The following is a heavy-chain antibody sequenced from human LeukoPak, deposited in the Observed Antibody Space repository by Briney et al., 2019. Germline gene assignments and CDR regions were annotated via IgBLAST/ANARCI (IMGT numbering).Heavy chain of an antibody. V-gene: IGHV3-30*18. CDR1: GFTFSSYG. D-gene: IGHD3-22*01. Sequence: PGRSLRLSCAASGFTFSSYGMHWVRQAPGKGLEWVAVISYDGSNKYYADSVKGRFTISRDNSKNTLYLQMNSLRAEDTAEYYCAKFPIAWDSSGYLEDWGQGTLVTVSS. CDR2: ISYDGSNK. J-gene: IGHJ4*02. CDR3: AKFPIAWDSSGYLED.